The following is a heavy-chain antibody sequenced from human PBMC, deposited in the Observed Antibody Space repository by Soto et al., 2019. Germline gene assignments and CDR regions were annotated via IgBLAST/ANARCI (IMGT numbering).Heavy chain of an antibody. V-gene: IGHV3-23*01. CDR2: ISGSGGST. CDR3: EKDTYYDFLNGYSSYYYYGMVV. D-gene: IGHD3-3*01. Sequence: EVQLLESGGGLVQPGGSLRLSCAASGFTFSSYAMSWVRQAPGKGLEWVSAISGSGGSTYYADSVKGRFTISRDNSKNTLYLKMKSLRARDRAQYYFEKDTYYDFLNGYSSYYYYGMVVWGQGTPATV. J-gene: IGHJ6*02. CDR1: GFTFSSYA.